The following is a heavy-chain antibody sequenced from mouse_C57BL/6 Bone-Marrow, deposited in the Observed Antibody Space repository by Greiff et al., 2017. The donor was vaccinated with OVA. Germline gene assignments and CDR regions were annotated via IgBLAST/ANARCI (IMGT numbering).Heavy chain of an antibody. CDR1: GYAFSSSW. CDR3: ARSRVHFDY. J-gene: IGHJ2*01. CDR2: IYPGDGDT. D-gene: IGHD5-1*01. Sequence: LEESGPELVKPGASVKISCKASGYAFSSSWMNWVKQRPGKGLEWIGRIYPGDGDTNYNGKFKGKATLTADKSSSTAYMQLSSLTSEDSAVYFCARSRVHFDYWGQGTTLTVSS. V-gene: IGHV1-82*01.